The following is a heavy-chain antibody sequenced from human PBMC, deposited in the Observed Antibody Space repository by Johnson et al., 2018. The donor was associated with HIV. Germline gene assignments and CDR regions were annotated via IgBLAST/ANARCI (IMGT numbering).Heavy chain of an antibody. V-gene: IGHV3-33*01. D-gene: IGHD1-26*01. CDR2: IWYDGSNK. J-gene: IGHJ3*02. CDR1: GFTFSSYG. CDR3: ASEGALWSDAFDI. Sequence: QVHLVESGGGVVQPGRSLRLSCAASGFTFSSYGMHWVRQAPGKGLEWVAVIWYDGSNKYYADSVKGRFTISRDNSKNTLFLQMNSLRAEDTAVYYCASEGALWSDAFDIWGQGTMVTVSS.